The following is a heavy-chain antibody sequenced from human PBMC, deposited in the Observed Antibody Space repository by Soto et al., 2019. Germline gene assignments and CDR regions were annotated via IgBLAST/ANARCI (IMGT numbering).Heavy chain of an antibody. D-gene: IGHD2-15*01. J-gene: IGHJ6*02. CDR1: GFTFSSYA. Sequence: GGSLRLSCAASGFTFSSYAMSWVRQAPGKGLEWVSAISGSGGSTYYADSVKGRFTISRDNSKNTLYLQMNSLRAEDTAVYYYAKVMSGDIVVVVAATDYYYYGMDVWGQGTTVTVSS. CDR2: ISGSGGST. CDR3: AKVMSGDIVVVVAATDYYYYGMDV. V-gene: IGHV3-23*01.